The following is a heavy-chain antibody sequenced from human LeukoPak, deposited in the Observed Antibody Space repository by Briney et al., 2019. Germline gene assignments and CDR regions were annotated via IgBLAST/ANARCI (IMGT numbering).Heavy chain of an antibody. D-gene: IGHD6-19*01. Sequence: GVSVRLSCAASGFTFSSYWMNWVRQAPGKGLVWVSRINYDGGGTTYADSVKGRFTISRDNAKNTLYLQMNSLRAEDTAVYYCARDSSGGPDYWGQGTLATVSS. V-gene: IGHV3-74*03. CDR2: INYDGGGT. J-gene: IGHJ4*02. CDR3: ARDSSGGPDY. CDR1: GFTFSSYW.